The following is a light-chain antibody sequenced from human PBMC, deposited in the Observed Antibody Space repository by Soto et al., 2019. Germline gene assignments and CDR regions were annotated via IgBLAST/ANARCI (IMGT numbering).Light chain of an antibody. Sequence: QTVLTQPPSVSGAPGQRVTISCTGNSSNIGAGYDVHWYQQLPGTGPKLLIFGNTNRPSGVPDRFSGSKSGTSASLAITGLQAEDEADYHCQSYDSSRIVVFGGGTKLTVL. J-gene: IGLJ3*02. CDR3: QSYDSSRIVV. CDR1: SSNIGAGYD. CDR2: GNT. V-gene: IGLV1-40*01.